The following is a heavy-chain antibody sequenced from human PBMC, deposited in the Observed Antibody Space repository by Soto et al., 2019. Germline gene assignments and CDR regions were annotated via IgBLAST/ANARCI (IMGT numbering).Heavy chain of an antibody. V-gene: IGHV5-51*01. J-gene: IGHJ1*01. CDR2: IYPGGSDT. CDR3: RARLYDVVGVAELLHH. Sequence: PGESLKISCKGSGYSFTSYWIGWVRQMPGKGLEWMGIIYPGGSDTKYSPSFQGQVTISADKSISTAYLQWSSLKASDTAMYYCRARLYDVVGVAELLHHWGEGTLVTVS. CDR1: GYSFTSYW. D-gene: IGHD2-15*01.